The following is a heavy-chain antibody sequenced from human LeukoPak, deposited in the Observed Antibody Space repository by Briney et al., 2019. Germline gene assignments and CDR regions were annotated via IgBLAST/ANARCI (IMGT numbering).Heavy chain of an antibody. Sequence: GWSLRLSCAASGFTFSRYTMNLIRQAPGKGLEWVGRIKSETDGGTTDYAAPVKGRFTISRDDSKNTLYLQMNSLKTEDTAVYYCTTGIAAAADAFDIWGQGTMVTVSS. D-gene: IGHD6-13*01. CDR1: GFTFSRYT. CDR2: IKSETDGGTT. J-gene: IGHJ3*02. V-gene: IGHV3-15*01. CDR3: TTGIAAAADAFDI.